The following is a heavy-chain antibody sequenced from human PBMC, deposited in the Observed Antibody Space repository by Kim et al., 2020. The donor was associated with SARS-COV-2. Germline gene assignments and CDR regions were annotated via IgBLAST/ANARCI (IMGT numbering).Heavy chain of an antibody. V-gene: IGHV3-30*04. J-gene: IGHJ3*02. CDR2: ISYDGSNK. CDR1: GFTFSSYA. CDR3: ARDSGQVIIGAFDI. D-gene: IGHD3-9*01. Sequence: GGSLRLSCAASGFTFSSYAMHWVRQAPGKGLEWVAVISYDGSNKYYADSVKGRFTISRDNSKNTLYLQMNSLRAEDTAVYYCARDSGQVIIGAFDIWGQG.